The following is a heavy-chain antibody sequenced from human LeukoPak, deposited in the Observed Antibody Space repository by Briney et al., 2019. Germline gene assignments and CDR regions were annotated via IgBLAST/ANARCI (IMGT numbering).Heavy chain of an antibody. J-gene: IGHJ3*02. Sequence: GGSLRLSCAASGFTFSSYEMTWVRQAPGKGLEWVSAISGSGGSTYYADSVKGRFTISRDNSKNTLYLQMNSLRAEDTAVYYCAKPEGEVVTPYDAFDIWGQGTMVTVSS. CDR2: ISGSGGST. CDR3: AKPEGEVVTPYDAFDI. D-gene: IGHD2-15*01. V-gene: IGHV3-23*01. CDR1: GFTFSSYE.